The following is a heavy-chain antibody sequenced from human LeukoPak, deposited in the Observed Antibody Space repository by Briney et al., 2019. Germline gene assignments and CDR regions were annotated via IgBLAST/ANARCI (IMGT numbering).Heavy chain of an antibody. J-gene: IGHJ6*03. CDR2: INQDGSEK. CDR1: GFTFSNYW. D-gene: IGHD6-6*01. V-gene: IGHV3-7*01. CDR3: ARVIAARPSSRTYYYMDV. Sequence: QAGESLRLSCAASGFTFSNYWMGWVRQAPGKGLEWVANINQDGSEKYYVDSVKGRFTISRDNAKNSLYLQMNSLRAEDTAVYHCARVIAARPSSRTYYYMDVWGKGTTVTVSS.